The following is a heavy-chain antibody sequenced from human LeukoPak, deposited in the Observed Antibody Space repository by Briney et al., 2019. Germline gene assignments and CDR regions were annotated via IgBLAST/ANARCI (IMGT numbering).Heavy chain of an antibody. CDR1: GFTFSLYP. D-gene: IGHD2-15*01. V-gene: IGHV3-23*01. Sequence: GGPPTLSCAASGFTFSLYPKNWVRDAPGKGLECVSNITGRGDDIQYPDPEKGLLTISRHNSTNTLYLQMNSLRAEETAIYFCAKSSICSGTYCSNFDNWGQGTLVSVS. J-gene: IGHJ4*02. CDR3: AKSSICSGTYCSNFDN. CDR2: ITGRGDDI.